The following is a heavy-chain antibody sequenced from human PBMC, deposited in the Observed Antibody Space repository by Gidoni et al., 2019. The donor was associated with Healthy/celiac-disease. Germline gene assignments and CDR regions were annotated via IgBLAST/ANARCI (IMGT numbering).Heavy chain of an antibody. J-gene: IGHJ2*01. D-gene: IGHD1-26*01. CDR3: ARQPYSGSYHWYFDF. CDR2: IIPIFGTA. Sequence: QVQLVQSGAEVKKPGSSVKVSCKASGGTFSSYAISWVRQAPGQGLEWMGGIIPIFGTANHAQKFQGRGTITAEESPSKAYMELSRLRSEDTAVYYLARQPYSGSYHWYFDFLGRGTLVTVSS. V-gene: IGHV1-69*01. CDR1: GGTFSSYA.